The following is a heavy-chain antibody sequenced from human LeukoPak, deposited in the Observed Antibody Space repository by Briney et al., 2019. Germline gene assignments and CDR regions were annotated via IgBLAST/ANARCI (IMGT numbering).Heavy chain of an antibody. CDR3: AKFLFGIAVAGTVY. V-gene: IGHV3-30*02. CDR2: IRYDGNNK. D-gene: IGHD6-19*01. CDR1: GFTFSNYS. J-gene: IGHJ4*02. Sequence: PGGSLRLSCAASGFTFSNYSIHWVRQAPGKGLEWVTLIRYDGNNKVYADSVKGRFTISRDNSKNTLYLQMNSLRAEDTAVYYCAKFLFGIAVAGTVYWGQGTLVTVSS.